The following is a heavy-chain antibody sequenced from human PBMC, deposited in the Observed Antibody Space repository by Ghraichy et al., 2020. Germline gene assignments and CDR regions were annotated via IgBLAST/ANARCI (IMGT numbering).Heavy chain of an antibody. D-gene: IGHD2/OR15-2a*01. CDR2: IKEDGSEE. Sequence: LSLTCAASGVNFNRYWMSWVRQAPGKGLEWVANIKEDGSEENYVDPVKGRFTISRDNAKNSLYLQMNSLRAEDTAVYYCTGGFFHYYMDVWGKGTTVTVSS. CDR3: TGGFFHYYMDV. V-gene: IGHV3-7*01. J-gene: IGHJ6*03. CDR1: GVNFNRYW.